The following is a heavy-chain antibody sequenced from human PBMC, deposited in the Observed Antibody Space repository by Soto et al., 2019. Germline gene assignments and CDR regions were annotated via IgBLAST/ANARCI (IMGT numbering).Heavy chain of an antibody. Sequence: EVQLSESGGGLVQPGGSLRLSCAASGFTFSKYAMTWVRQAPGKGLEWVSGISGNGGTTYYADSVKGRFTISRDNSKNTLYVQMNSLRAEDTAVYYCAKFRPGNYVEGAFDIWGQGTLVTVSS. CDR2: ISGNGGTT. CDR3: AKFRPGNYVEGAFDI. V-gene: IGHV3-23*01. J-gene: IGHJ3*02. D-gene: IGHD1-7*01. CDR1: GFTFSKYA.